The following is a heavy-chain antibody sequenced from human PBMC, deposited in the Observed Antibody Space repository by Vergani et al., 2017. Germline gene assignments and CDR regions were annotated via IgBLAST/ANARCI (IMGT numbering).Heavy chain of an antibody. CDR2: IYYSGST. Sequence: QVQLQESGPGLVKPSETLSLTCTVSGGSISSYYWSWIRQPPGNGLEWIGYIYYSGSTNYNPSLKSRVTISVDTSKNQFSLKLSSVTAADTAVYYCARLYYDFWSGRGDWFDPWGQGTLVTVSS. V-gene: IGHV4-59*01. CDR1: GGSISSYY. D-gene: IGHD3-3*01. J-gene: IGHJ5*02. CDR3: ARLYYDFWSGRGDWFDP.